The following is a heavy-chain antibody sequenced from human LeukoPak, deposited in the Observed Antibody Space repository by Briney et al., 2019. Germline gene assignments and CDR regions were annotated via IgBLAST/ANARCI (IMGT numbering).Heavy chain of an antibody. CDR3: ARDRPKLRFLEWSQYYFDY. CDR1: GYTFTGYY. CDR2: INPNSGGT. D-gene: IGHD3-3*01. J-gene: IGHJ4*02. V-gene: IGHV1-2*02. Sequence: GASVKVSCKASGYTFTGYYMHWVRQAPGQGLEWIGGINPNSGGTNYAQKFQGRVTMTRDTSISTAYMELSRLRSDDTAVYYCARDRPKLRFLEWSQYYFDYWGQGTLVTVSS.